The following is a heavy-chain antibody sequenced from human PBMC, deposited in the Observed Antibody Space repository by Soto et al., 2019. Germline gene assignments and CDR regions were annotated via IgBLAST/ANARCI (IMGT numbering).Heavy chain of an antibody. CDR3: AKDVGCFGRSRLYYYYGMDG. CDR1: GFTFSSYA. Sequence: EVQLLESGGGLVQPGGSLRLSCAASGFTFSSYAMSWVRQAPGKGLEWVSAISGSGGSTYYADSVKGRFTISRDNSKNTLYLQITSLRAEYTAVYYCAKDVGCFGRSRLYYYYGMDGWGQGTTVTVSS. CDR2: ISGSGGST. D-gene: IGHD3-10*01. V-gene: IGHV3-23*01. J-gene: IGHJ6*02.